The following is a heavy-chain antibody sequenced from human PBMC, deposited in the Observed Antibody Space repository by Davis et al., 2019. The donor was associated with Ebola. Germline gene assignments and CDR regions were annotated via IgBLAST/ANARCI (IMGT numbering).Heavy chain of an antibody. CDR1: GYTFTRYG. V-gene: IGHV1-18*04. J-gene: IGHJ4*02. CDR2: ISAYNGNT. CDR3: ARVRSMVRGGDFDY. D-gene: IGHD3-10*01. Sequence: AASVKVSCKASGYTFTRYGISWVRQAPGQGLEWMGWISAYNGNTNYAQKLQGRVTMTTDTSTSTAYMDLRSLRSDDTAVYYCARVRSMVRGGDFDYWGQGTLVTVS.